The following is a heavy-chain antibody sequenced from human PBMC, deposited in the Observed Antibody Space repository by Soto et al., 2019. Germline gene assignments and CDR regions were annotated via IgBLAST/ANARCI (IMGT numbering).Heavy chain of an antibody. CDR1: GGSFSGYY. V-gene: IGHV4-34*01. CDR2: INHSGST. J-gene: IGHJ4*02. Sequence: SETLSLTCAVYGGSFSGYYWSWIRQPPGKGLEWIGEINHSGSTNYNPSLKSRVTISVDTSKNQFSLKLSSVTAADTAVYYCARSEYYYDSSGYYPPWGQGTLVTVS. CDR3: ARSEYYYDSSGYYPP. D-gene: IGHD3-22*01.